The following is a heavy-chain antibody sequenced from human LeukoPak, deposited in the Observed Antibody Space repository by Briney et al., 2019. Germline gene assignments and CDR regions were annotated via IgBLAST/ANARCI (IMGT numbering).Heavy chain of an antibody. CDR2: IYYSGST. D-gene: IGHD5-18*01. Sequence: PSETLSLTCTVSGDSISSYYWSWIRQPPGKGLEWIGYIYYSGSTNHNPSLKSRVTISVDTSKNQFSLRVTSVTAADTAVYYCARTDAAMVTFDYWGQGTLVTVSS. CDR3: ARTDAAMVTFDY. J-gene: IGHJ4*02. CDR1: GDSISSYY. V-gene: IGHV4-59*08.